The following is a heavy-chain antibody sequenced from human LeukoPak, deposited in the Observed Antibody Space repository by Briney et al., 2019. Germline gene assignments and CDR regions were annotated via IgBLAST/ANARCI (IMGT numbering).Heavy chain of an antibody. D-gene: IGHD2-2*01. CDR2: ISSSSSTI. Sequence: GGSLRLSCAASGFTFSSYSMNWVRQAPGKGLEWVSYISSSSSTIYYADSVKGRFTISRDNAKNSLYLRMSSLRAEDTAVYYCARERSSTSTYYYYYMDVWGKGTTVTVSS. CDR3: ARERSSTSTYYYYYMDV. CDR1: GFTFSSYS. J-gene: IGHJ6*03. V-gene: IGHV3-48*01.